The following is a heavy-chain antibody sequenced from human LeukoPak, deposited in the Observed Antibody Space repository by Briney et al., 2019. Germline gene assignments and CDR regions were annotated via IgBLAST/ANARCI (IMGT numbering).Heavy chain of an antibody. CDR1: GGSFSGNY. J-gene: IGHJ3*01. CDR2: IYQSGRT. Sequence: SETLSLTCAVSGGSFSGNYWSWIRQLPGRGLEWIGDIYQSGRTNYNPSLKSRVTLSVDKSKKQISLKLSFVSATDSAVYYCAKDWLGYWHNSYGDDNDFDVWGQGTMVTVSS. V-gene: IGHV4-34*01. D-gene: IGHD5-18*01. CDR3: AKDWLGYWHNSYGDDNDFDV.